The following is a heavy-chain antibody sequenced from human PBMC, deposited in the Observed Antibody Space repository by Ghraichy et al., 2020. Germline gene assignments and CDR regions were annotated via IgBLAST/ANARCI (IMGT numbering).Heavy chain of an antibody. D-gene: IGHD3-3*01. Sequence: SETLSLTCTVSGGSISSYYWSWIRQPPGKGLEWIGYIYYSGSTNYNPSLKSRVTISVDTSKNQFSLKLSSVTAADTAVYYCARGHPQYDFWSGYYRGHYYYYYMDVWGKGTTVTVSS. J-gene: IGHJ6*03. CDR3: ARGHPQYDFWSGYYRGHYYYYYMDV. CDR1: GGSISSYY. V-gene: IGHV4-59*01. CDR2: IYYSGST.